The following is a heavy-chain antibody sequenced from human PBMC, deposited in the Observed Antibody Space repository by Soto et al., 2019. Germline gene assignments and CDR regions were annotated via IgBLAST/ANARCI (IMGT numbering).Heavy chain of an antibody. CDR3: ASQVTFAFDY. J-gene: IGHJ4*02. D-gene: IGHD2-21*02. CDR1: GGSISSGDYY. Sequence: TLSLTCTVSGGSISSGDYYWTWIRQLPGKGLEWIGYIYNSGNTQYNPSLKSRVTISIDTSTNQYSLILTSVTAADTAVYYCASQVTFAFDYWGQGTLVTVSS. V-gene: IGHV4-31*03. CDR2: IYNSGNT.